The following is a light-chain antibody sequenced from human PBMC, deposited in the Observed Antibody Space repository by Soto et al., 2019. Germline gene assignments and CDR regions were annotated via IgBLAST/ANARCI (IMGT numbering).Light chain of an antibody. CDR3: QQYNTYWT. CDR1: QTISSSW. J-gene: IGKJ1*01. Sequence: DLQITQSPSTLSASVGDRVTIACRASQTISSSWLAWYQQKPGKAPKVLIYKASTLESGVPSRFSGSGSGTEFTLTISSLQPDDAATYYCQQYNTYWTFGQGTKVDI. CDR2: KAS. V-gene: IGKV1-5*03.